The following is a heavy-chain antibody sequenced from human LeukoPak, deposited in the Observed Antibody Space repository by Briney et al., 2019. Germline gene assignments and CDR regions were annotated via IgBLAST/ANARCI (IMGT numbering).Heavy chain of an antibody. V-gene: IGHV4-61*02. Sequence: PSETLSLTCTVSGGSISSGSYYWSWIRQPAGKGLEWIGRIYTSGSTNYNPSLKSRVTISVDTSKNQFSPKLSSVTAADTAVYYCAREGPPMVRGVRVLNWFDPWGQGTLVTVSS. CDR3: AREGPPMVRGVRVLNWFDP. D-gene: IGHD3-10*01. J-gene: IGHJ5*02. CDR2: IYTSGST. CDR1: GGSISSGSYY.